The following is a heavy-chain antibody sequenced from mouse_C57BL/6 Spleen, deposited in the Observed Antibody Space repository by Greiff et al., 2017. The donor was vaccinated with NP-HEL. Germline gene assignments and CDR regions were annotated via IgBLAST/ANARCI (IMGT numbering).Heavy chain of an antibody. J-gene: IGHJ2*01. Sequence: EVQLQQSGPELVKPGASVKISCKASGYSFTGYYMHWVKQSSEKSLEWIGEINPSTGGTSYNQKFKGKATLTVDKSSSTAYMQLKSLTSEDSAVYYCALITTVVAEDYWGQGTTLTVSS. CDR2: INPSTGGT. D-gene: IGHD1-1*01. CDR3: ALITTVVAEDY. V-gene: IGHV1-43*01. CDR1: GYSFTGYY.